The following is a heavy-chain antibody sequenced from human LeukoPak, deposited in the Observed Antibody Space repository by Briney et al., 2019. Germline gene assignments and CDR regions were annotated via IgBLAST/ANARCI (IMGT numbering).Heavy chain of an antibody. D-gene: IGHD3-3*01. Sequence: GASVKVSCTASGYTFTSYAVHWVRQAPGQRLEWMGWINAGSGNTKYSQKFQGRVTITRDTSASTAYMELSSLRSEDTAVYYCATDPRRIFGVVLHDNRFDPWGQGTLVTVSS. CDR2: INAGSGNT. CDR3: ATDPRRIFGVVLHDNRFDP. J-gene: IGHJ5*02. V-gene: IGHV1-3*01. CDR1: GYTFTSYA.